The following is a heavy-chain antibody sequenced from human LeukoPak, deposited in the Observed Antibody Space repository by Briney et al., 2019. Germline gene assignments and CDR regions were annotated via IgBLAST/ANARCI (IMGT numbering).Heavy chain of an antibody. Sequence: PSETLSLTCAVSGGSISSSNWWSWVRQPPGKGLEWIGEIYHSGSTNYNPSLKSRVTISVDKSKNQFSLRLSSVTAADTAVYYCARESLVGLELGIHYLYYGMDVWGQGTTVTVSS. J-gene: IGHJ6*02. D-gene: IGHD3/OR15-3a*01. CDR3: ARESLVGLELGIHYLYYGMDV. CDR2: IYHSGST. V-gene: IGHV4-4*02. CDR1: GGSISSSNW.